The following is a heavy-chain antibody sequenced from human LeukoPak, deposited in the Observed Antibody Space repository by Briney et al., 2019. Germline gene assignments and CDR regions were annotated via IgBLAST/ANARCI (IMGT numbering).Heavy chain of an antibody. CDR2: LSGSGDKT. Sequence: GGSLRLSCAASGFTFRSYAMSWVRQASGKGLEWVSALSGSGDKTFYADSVKGRFTISRDNAKNTLYLQMRSLMTEDTAVYYCAKDLNYAFDYWGQGTLVTVSS. CDR1: GFTFRSYA. V-gene: IGHV3-23*01. D-gene: IGHD2-2*01. J-gene: IGHJ4*02. CDR3: AKDLNYAFDY.